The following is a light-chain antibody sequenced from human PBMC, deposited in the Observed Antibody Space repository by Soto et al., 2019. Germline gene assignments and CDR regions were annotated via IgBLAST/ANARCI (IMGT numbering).Light chain of an antibody. CDR2: GAS. V-gene: IGKV3-20*01. CDR1: ETVATN. CDR3: QQYGSSPPWT. J-gene: IGKJ1*01. Sequence: EVVMTQSPATLSVSPGERATLSCRASETVATNLAWYQQKPGQAPRLLISGASTRAAGISDRFRGSGSGTEFTLTISRLEPEDFAVYYCQQYGSSPPWTFGQGTKVEVK.